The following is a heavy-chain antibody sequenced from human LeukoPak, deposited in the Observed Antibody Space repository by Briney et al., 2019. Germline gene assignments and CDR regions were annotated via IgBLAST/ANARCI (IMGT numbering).Heavy chain of an antibody. Sequence: GGSLRLSCAASGFTFSTYWMSWVRQAPGKGLEWVANIKQDGSEKYYVDSVKGRFTISKDNAKNSLFLQMNSLRVEDTAVYYCARDIGYADYWGQGTLVIVSS. CDR2: IKQDGSEK. D-gene: IGHD5-12*01. CDR1: GFTFSTYW. CDR3: ARDIGYADY. V-gene: IGHV3-7*01. J-gene: IGHJ4*02.